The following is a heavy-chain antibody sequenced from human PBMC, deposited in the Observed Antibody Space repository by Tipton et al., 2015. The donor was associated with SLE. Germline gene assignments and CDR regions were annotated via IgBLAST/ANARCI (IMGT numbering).Heavy chain of an antibody. J-gene: IGHJ2*01. V-gene: IGHV3-13*04. CDR1: GFTFSTYD. Sequence: QLVQSGGGLVQPGGSLRLSCAASGFTFSTYDMHWVRQTPGKGLEWVSAIGTTGDTYFPGSVKGRFTISRDNAKNSLYLQMNSLRAGDTAVYYCARGLAAAGRYFDLWGRGTLVTVSS. D-gene: IGHD6-13*01. CDR3: ARGLAAAGRYFDL. CDR2: IGTTGDT.